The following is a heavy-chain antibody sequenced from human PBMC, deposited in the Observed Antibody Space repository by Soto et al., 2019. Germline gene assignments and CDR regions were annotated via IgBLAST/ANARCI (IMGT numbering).Heavy chain of an antibody. V-gene: IGHV3-7*01. CDR3: VRLSGSAAGYFDY. Sequence: EVQLVESGGGLVQPGGSLRLSCAASGFTFSSYWMSWVRQAPGKGLEWVANIKQDGSEKYYVDSVKGRFTISRDNAKNSLYLQMNSLRAEDTAVYYCVRLSGSAAGYFDYWGQGTLVTVSS. J-gene: IGHJ4*02. CDR2: IKQDGSEK. CDR1: GFTFSSYW. D-gene: IGHD6-13*01.